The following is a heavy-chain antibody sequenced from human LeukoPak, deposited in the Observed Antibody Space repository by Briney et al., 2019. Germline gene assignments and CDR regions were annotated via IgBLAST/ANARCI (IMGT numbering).Heavy chain of an antibody. CDR1: GFTLSSYS. Sequence: GGSLRLSCAASGFTLSSYSMNWVRQAPGKGLEWVSSISSSSSYIYYADSVKGRFTISRDNAKNSLYLQMNSLRAEDTAVYYCARDPSYPGYDSSGPLDYWGQGTLVTVSS. CDR3: ARDPSYPGYDSSGPLDY. D-gene: IGHD3-22*01. CDR2: ISSSSSYI. V-gene: IGHV3-21*01. J-gene: IGHJ4*02.